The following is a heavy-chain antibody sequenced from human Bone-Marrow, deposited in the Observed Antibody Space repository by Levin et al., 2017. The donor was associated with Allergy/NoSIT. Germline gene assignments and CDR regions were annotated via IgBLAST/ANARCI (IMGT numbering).Heavy chain of an antibody. V-gene: IGHV2-5*01. CDR2: IRWHDDN. D-gene: IGHD3-3*01. Sequence: VSGPTLVKPTQTLTLTCTFSGLSLTSSGGVGWIRQAPGKALEWLALIRWHDDNYYSPSLRSRLSIAQDTSKNQVILKMTDMAPVDTGTYFCAHRRDRPKLYAAFDHWGQGARVTVSS. CDR3: AHRRDRPKLYAAFDH. J-gene: IGHJ4*02. CDR1: GLSLTSSGG.